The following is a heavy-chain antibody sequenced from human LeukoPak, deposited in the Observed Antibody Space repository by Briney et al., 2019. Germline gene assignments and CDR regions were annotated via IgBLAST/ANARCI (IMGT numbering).Heavy chain of an antibody. J-gene: IGHJ6*02. CDR3: ARDSGELSYYYYYGMDV. CDR2: ISSSSSYI. Sequence: KPGGSLRLSCAASGFTFSSYSMNWVRQAPGKGLEWVSSISSSSSYIYYADSVKGRFTISRDNAKNSLYLQMNSLRAEDTAVYYSARDSGELSYYYYYGMDVWGQGTTVTVSS. V-gene: IGHV3-21*01. CDR1: GFTFSSYS. D-gene: IGHD3-10*01.